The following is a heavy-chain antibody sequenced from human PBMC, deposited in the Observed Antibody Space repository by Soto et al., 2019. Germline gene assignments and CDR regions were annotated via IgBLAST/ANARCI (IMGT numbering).Heavy chain of an antibody. V-gene: IGHV3-64*01. Sequence: GGSLRLSCAASGFTFSSYAMHWVRQAPGKGLEYVSAIRSNGGSTYYANSVKGRFTISRDNSKNTLYLQMGSLRAEEMDVYYCARGGGYYDSSGYPLPGGMDVWGQGTTVTVSS. CDR2: IRSNGGST. D-gene: IGHD3-22*01. CDR3: ARGGGYYDSSGYPLPGGMDV. J-gene: IGHJ6*02. CDR1: GFTFSSYA.